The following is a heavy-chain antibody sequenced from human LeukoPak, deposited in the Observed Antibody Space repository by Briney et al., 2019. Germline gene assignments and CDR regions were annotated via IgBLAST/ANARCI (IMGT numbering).Heavy chain of an antibody. D-gene: IGHD2-15*01. CDR2: IYYSGST. Sequence: SETLSLTCTVSGGSISSGGYYWSWIRQHPGKGLEWIGYIYYSGSTYYNPSLKSRVTISVDTSKNQFSLKLSSVTAADTAVYYCARRDSGGWFHYNWFDPWGQGTLVTVSS. CDR3: ARRDSGGWFHYNWFDP. J-gene: IGHJ5*02. V-gene: IGHV4-31*03. CDR1: GGSISSGGYY.